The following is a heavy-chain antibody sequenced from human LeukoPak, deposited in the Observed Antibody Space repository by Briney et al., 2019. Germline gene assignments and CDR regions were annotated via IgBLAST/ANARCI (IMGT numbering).Heavy chain of an antibody. D-gene: IGHD2-15*01. Sequence: ASVKVSCKASGYTFTGYYMHWVRQAPGQGLEWMGWINPNSGGTNYAQKFQGRVTMTRDTSISTAYMELSRLRSDDTAVYYCARGVVVAGLSHYYYYGMDVWGQGTTVTVSS. CDR3: ARGVVVAGLSHYYYYGMDV. CDR2: INPNSGGT. J-gene: IGHJ6*02. V-gene: IGHV1-2*02. CDR1: GYTFTGYY.